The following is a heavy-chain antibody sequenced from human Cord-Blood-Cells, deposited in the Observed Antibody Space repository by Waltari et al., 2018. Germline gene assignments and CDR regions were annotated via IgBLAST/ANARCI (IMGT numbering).Heavy chain of an antibody. CDR3: TTVPVVTTSYYYYYGMDV. CDR1: GFTFSIAW. D-gene: IGHD3-22*01. CDR2: IKSKTDGGTT. Sequence: EVQLVESGGGLVKPGGSLRLSCAASGFTFSIAWMSWVRTAPGKGRGWVGRIKSKTDGGTTDYAAPVKGRFTISRDDSKNTLYLQMNSLKTEDTAVYYCTTVPVVTTSYYYYYGMDVWGQGTTVTVSS. J-gene: IGHJ6*02. V-gene: IGHV3-15*01.